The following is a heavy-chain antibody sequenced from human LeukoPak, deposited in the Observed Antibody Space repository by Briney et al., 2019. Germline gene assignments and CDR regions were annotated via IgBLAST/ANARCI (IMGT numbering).Heavy chain of an antibody. V-gene: IGHV3-7*01. J-gene: IGHJ4*02. CDR3: AKAGNGFGC. CDR1: GFTFSANW. Sequence: GGSLRLSCAASGFTFSANWMSWVRQAPGKGLEWVANIKQDGSEKNYVDSVKGRFTISRDNAKSSLYLQMNSLRVEDTAVYYCAKAGNGFGCWGQGALVTVSS. D-gene: IGHD2-8*01. CDR2: IKQDGSEK.